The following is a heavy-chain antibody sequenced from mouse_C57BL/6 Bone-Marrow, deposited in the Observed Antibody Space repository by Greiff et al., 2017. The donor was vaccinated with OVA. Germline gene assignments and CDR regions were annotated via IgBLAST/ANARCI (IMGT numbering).Heavy chain of an antibody. D-gene: IGHD2-5*01. CDR3: ARGGSNYEGAWFAY. CDR2: INPGSGGT. Sequence: VQLQQSGAELVRPGTSVTVSCKASGYAFTNYLLEWVKQRPGQGLEWIGVINPGSGGTNYNEKFKGKATLTADKSSSTAYMQLSSLTSEDSAVYFCARGGSNYEGAWFAYWGQGTLVTVSA. V-gene: IGHV1-54*01. J-gene: IGHJ3*01. CDR1: GYAFTNYL.